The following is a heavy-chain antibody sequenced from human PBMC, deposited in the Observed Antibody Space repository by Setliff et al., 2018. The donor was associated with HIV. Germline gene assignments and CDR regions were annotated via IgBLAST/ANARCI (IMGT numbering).Heavy chain of an antibody. Sequence: RASVKVSCKASGGTLSSYAISWVRQAPGQGLEWMGGIVALFGAANYAPQLQGRVTITADESTRTAYMELSSLRSEDTAVYFCARDSHCSGPSCYSGGQFFDYWGQGTLVTVSS. CDR3: ARDSHCSGPSCYSGGQFFDY. CDR1: GGTLSSYA. CDR2: IVALFGAA. J-gene: IGHJ4*02. D-gene: IGHD2-15*01. V-gene: IGHV1-69*13.